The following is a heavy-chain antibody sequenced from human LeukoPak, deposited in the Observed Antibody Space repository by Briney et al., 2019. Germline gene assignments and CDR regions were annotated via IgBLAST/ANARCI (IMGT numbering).Heavy chain of an antibody. CDR3: ARLLSSSASCYDF. V-gene: IGHV3-7*04. D-gene: IGHD2-2*01. J-gene: IGHJ4*02. CDR2: INQDGSEK. Sequence: GGSLRLSCAAFGFSFSNYWMSWVRQAPGKGLEWVASINQDGSEKYYVDSVKGRFAISRDNAKNSLYLQMNSLRAEDTAVCYCARLLSSSASCYDFWGQGTLVTASS. CDR1: GFSFSNYW.